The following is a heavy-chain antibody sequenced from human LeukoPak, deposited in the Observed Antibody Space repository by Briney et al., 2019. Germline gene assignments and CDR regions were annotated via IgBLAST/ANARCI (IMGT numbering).Heavy chain of an antibody. D-gene: IGHD3-22*01. CDR2: ISAYNGNT. J-gene: IGHJ4*02. CDR3: ARVGGGYYDSSGYPLPTTD. V-gene: IGHV1-18*01. Sequence: ASVKVSCKASGYTFTSYGISWVRQAPGQGLEWMGWISAYNGNTNYAQKLQGRVTMTTDTSTSTAYMELRSLRSDDTAVYYCARVGGGYYDSSGYPLPTTDWGQGTLVTVSS. CDR1: GYTFTSYG.